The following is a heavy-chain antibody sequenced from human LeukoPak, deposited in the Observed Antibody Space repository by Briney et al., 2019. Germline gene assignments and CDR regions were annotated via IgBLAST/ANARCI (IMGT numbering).Heavy chain of an antibody. CDR1: GFTFSSYW. J-gene: IGHJ4*02. V-gene: IGHV3-7*01. CDR3: ASSFGSYGTFDY. D-gene: IGHD5-18*01. CDR2: IKQDGSEK. Sequence: GGSLRLLCAASGFTFSSYWVSWARQAPGKGLEWVADIKQDGSEKYNVDSVKGRFTISRDNAKNSLYLQMNSLRAEDTAVYYCASSFGSYGTFDYWGQGTLVTVSS.